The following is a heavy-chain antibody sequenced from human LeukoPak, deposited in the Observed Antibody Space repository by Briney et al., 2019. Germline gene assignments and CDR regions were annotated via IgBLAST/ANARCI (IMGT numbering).Heavy chain of an antibody. CDR1: GSISGYY. J-gene: IGHJ3*02. Sequence: SETLSLTCAVSGSISGYYWSWIRQPPGKGLEWIGYIYTSGSTNYNPSLESRVTISVDTSKNQFSLDLSSVTAADTAVYYCARQKCTSTSCLTKNAFDIWGQGTMVTVSS. D-gene: IGHD2-2*01. CDR2: IYTSGST. V-gene: IGHV4-4*09. CDR3: ARQKCTSTSCLTKNAFDI.